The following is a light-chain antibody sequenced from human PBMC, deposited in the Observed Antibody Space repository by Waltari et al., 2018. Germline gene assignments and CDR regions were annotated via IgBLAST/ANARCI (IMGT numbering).Light chain of an antibody. V-gene: IGLV2-14*03. J-gene: IGLJ2*01. CDR2: DVR. Sequence: QSALTQPASVSGSPAQSITISCTGTSSAIGGYNYPSWYQQHPDKAPKLIIYDVRNRPSGVSARFSASRSANTASLTISGLQAEDEAYYYCSSYTSDNTRIFGGGTKLTVL. CDR1: SSAIGGYNY. CDR3: SSYTSDNTRI.